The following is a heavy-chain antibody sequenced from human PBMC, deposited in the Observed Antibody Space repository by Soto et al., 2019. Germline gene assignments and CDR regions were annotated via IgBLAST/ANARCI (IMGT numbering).Heavy chain of an antibody. D-gene: IGHD6-13*01. V-gene: IGHV3-23*01. CDR3: AKDQGSSWYEIDY. Sequence: EVQLLESGGGLVQPGGSLRLSCAASGFTFSNYAVTWVRPAPGKGLEWDSTISGSGGSTYYADSVKGRFTISRDNSKNTLYLQMNSLRAEDTAVYYCAKDQGSSWYEIDYWGQGTLVTVSS. CDR2: ISGSGGST. CDR1: GFTFSNYA. J-gene: IGHJ4*02.